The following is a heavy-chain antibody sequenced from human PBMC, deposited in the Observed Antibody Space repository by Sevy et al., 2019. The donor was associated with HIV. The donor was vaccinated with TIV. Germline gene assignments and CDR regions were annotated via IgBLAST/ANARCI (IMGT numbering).Heavy chain of an antibody. CDR3: ARDGVMGSY. CDR2: IKQDGSEK. J-gene: IGHJ4*02. D-gene: IGHD3-16*01. V-gene: IGHV3-7*01. Sequence: GGSLRLSCAASGFTFSSYWMSWVRQAPGKGLEWVANIKQDGSEKNYVDSVKGRFTISRDKAKNSLYLQMNSLRADDTAVYYCARDGVMGSYWGQGTLVTVSS. CDR1: GFTFSSYW.